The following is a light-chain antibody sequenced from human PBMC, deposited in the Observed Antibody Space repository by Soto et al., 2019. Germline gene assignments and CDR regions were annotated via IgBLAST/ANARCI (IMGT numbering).Light chain of an antibody. J-gene: IGLJ2*01. Sequence: QSALTQPPSVSGAPGQRVTISCTGCSSNIGAGCEVHWYQHLPGKAPKLLIYGNTNRPSGVPDRFSGSKSGTSASLAITGLQAEDEADYYCQVWDSSSDLVVFGGGTKLTVL. CDR3: QVWDSSSDLVV. CDR2: GNT. CDR1: SSNIGAGCE. V-gene: IGLV1-40*01.